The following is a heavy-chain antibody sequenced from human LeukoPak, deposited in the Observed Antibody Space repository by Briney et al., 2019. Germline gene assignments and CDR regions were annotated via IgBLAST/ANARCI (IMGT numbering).Heavy chain of an antibody. CDR3: ARAGDYYDSSGMIDY. J-gene: IGHJ4*02. Sequence: PSETLSLTCAVSGGSISGSNWWSWVRQPPGKGLEWIGEIYHSGSTNYNPSLKSRVTISVDKSKNQFSLKLSSVTAADTAVYYCARAGDYYDSSGMIDYWGQGTLVTVSS. V-gene: IGHV4-4*02. CDR1: GGSISGSNW. CDR2: IYHSGST. D-gene: IGHD3-22*01.